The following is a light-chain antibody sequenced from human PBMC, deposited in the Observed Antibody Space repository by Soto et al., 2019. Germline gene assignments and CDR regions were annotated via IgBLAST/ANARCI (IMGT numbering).Light chain of an antibody. CDR2: DTS. CDR3: QRYNIWPLT. V-gene: IGKV3-15*01. J-gene: IGKJ4*01. Sequence: EVVMTQSPATLSVSPGQGATRSCRACQGTGDTLAWYQHKPGQTPIHLIYDTSTRATGVPARFSGRRSGTAFPLPVNSLQSEDFAVYYCQRYNIWPLTFGGGTKVESK. CDR1: QGTGDT.